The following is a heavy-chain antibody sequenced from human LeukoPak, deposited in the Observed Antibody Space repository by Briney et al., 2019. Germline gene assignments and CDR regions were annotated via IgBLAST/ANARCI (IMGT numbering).Heavy chain of an antibody. CDR2: LYADGGT. CDR1: GFIVSSAY. Sequence: GGSRTLSCAVAGFIVSSAYMSCVRQAPGKGLEWVSVLYADGGTAYGDSVKGRFTISRDNSKNTLYLQMNSLRADDTAVYYCGKVRWGVSYYASDYWGQGTLVTVSS. CDR3: GKVRWGVSYYASDY. V-gene: IGHV3-53*01. J-gene: IGHJ4*02. D-gene: IGHD2-21*02.